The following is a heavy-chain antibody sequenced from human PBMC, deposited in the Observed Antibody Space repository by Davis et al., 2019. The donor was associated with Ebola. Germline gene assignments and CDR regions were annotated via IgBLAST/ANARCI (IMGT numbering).Heavy chain of an antibody. V-gene: IGHV1-2*04. Sequence: AASVMVSCRASFTSYYVHCVRQAPGQGLEWMGWINPNSGGTNYAQKFQGWVTMTRDTSISTAYMELSRLRSNDTAVYYCARVGTVTTTFDYWGQGTLVTVSS. CDR2: INPNSGGT. D-gene: IGHD4-17*01. CDR3: ARVGTVTTTFDY. CDR1: FTSYY. J-gene: IGHJ4*02.